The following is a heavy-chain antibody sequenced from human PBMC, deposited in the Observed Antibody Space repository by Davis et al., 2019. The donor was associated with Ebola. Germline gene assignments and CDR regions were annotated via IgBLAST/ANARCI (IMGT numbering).Heavy chain of an antibody. CDR1: GFTFRSYT. D-gene: IGHD5-18*01. CDR3: ARKSAIDY. CDR2: ISSDSDYI. V-gene: IGHV3-21*01. J-gene: IGHJ4*02. Sequence: GESLKISCEASGFTFRSYTMNWVRQAPGKGLEWVSSISSDSDYIYYADSAKGRFTISRDNAKNTLYLQMNSLRAEDTAVYYCARKSAIDYWGQGTLVTVSS.